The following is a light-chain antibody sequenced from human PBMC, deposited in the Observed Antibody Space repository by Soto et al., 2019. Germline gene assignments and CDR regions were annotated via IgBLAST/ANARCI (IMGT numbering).Light chain of an antibody. J-gene: IGKJ1*01. CDR2: DAS. CDR3: QQFNNWPRT. CDR1: QSVSSK. Sequence: EIAMTQSPATLSVSPGERAPLSCRASQSVSSKLAWYQQKPGQAPRLLIYDASTRATGIPVRFSGSGSGTEFTLTIRSLQSEDFTVYYCQQFNNWPRTFGQGTKVDIK. V-gene: IGKV3-15*01.